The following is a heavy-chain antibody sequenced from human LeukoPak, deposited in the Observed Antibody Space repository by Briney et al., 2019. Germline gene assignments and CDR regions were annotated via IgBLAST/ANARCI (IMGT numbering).Heavy chain of an antibody. CDR3: AKTRKYYYDSSGYYIDY. CDR1: GFTFSSYA. CDR2: ISGSRGST. Sequence: GGSLRLSCAASGFTFSSYAMSWVGQAPGKGVEWVSGISGSRGSTYYPHSAKCRFTISRDNSKNTLYLQMYSLRAEDTAVYYCAKTRKYYYDSSGYYIDYWGQGTLVTVSS. D-gene: IGHD3-22*01. J-gene: IGHJ4*02. V-gene: IGHV3-23*01.